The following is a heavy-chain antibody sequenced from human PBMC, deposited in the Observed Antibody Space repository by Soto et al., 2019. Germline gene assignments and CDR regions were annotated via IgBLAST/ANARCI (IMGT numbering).Heavy chain of an antibody. Sequence: QVQLVQSGAEVKKPGSSVKVSCKASGGTFSSHVFNWVRQAPGHGLEWMGGIMPIIGTANYAQKFQGRVTITADESTSTAYMELSSLRSEDTAVYYCARDLEFRDGNISHLDYWVQGTLVTVSS. CDR1: GGTFSSHV. CDR2: IMPIIGTA. D-gene: IGHD3-10*01. J-gene: IGHJ4*02. V-gene: IGHV1-69*01. CDR3: ARDLEFRDGNISHLDY.